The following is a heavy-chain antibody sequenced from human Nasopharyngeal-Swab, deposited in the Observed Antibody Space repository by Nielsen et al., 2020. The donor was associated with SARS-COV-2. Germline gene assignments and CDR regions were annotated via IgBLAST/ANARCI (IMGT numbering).Heavy chain of an antibody. Sequence: SETLSLTCTVSGGSISSSTYYWGWIRQPPGKGLEWIGSIYYSGSTYYNPSLKSRVTISVDTSKNQFSLKLSSVTAADTAVYYCALTYYDFWSGWMSGYYFGYWGQGTLVTVSS. CDR2: IYYSGST. CDR3: ALTYYDFWSGWMSGYYFGY. V-gene: IGHV4-39*01. J-gene: IGHJ4*02. D-gene: IGHD3-3*01. CDR1: GGSISSSTYY.